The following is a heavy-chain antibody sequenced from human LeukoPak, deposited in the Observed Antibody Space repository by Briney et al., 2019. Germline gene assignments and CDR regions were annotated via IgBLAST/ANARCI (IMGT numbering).Heavy chain of an antibody. CDR3: ARDLAVAVAVESYYYYGMDV. J-gene: IGHJ6*02. Sequence: GASVKVSCKASGYTFTSYGISWVRQAPGQGLEWMGWISAYNGNTNYAQKVQGRVTMTTDRSTSTAYMELRSLRSDDTAVHYCARDLAVAVAVESYYYYGMDVWGQGTTVTVSS. D-gene: IGHD6-13*01. CDR1: GYTFTSYG. V-gene: IGHV1-18*01. CDR2: ISAYNGNT.